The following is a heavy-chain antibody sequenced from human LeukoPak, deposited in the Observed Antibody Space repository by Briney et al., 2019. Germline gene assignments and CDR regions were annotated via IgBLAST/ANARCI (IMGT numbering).Heavy chain of an antibody. Sequence: SETLSLTCSVSGGSISSSYWSWIRQSPGEQLEPIAYISSGGGATYNPSLRGRVIISRDTSKNQVSLNLTSVTAADTAVYFCARDRHAGSCSGSRCYPYYFDSWGQGTLVTVSS. CDR3: ARDRHAGSCSGSRCYPYYFDS. V-gene: IGHV4-59*01. D-gene: IGHD2-15*01. CDR2: ISSGGGA. CDR1: GGSISSSY. J-gene: IGHJ4*02.